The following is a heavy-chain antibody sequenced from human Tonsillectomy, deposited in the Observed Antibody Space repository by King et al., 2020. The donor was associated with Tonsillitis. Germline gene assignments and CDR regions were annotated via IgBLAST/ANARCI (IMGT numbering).Heavy chain of an antibody. CDR3: AREGISGGLDY. D-gene: IGHD2-15*01. CDR1: GFTFSSYG. CDR2: IWYDGSNK. Sequence: VQLVESGGGVVQPGRSLRLSCAASGFTFSSYGMHWVRQAPGKGLEGVAVIWYDGSNKYNADSVKGRFTISTDNSKNTLYLQMNSLRAEDTAVYYCAREGISGGLDYWGQGTLVTVSS. V-gene: IGHV3-33*08. J-gene: IGHJ4*02.